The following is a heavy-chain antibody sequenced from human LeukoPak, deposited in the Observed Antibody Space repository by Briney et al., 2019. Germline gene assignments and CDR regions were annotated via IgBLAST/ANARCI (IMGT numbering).Heavy chain of an antibody. CDR1: GFTFSNYN. Sequence: GGSLRLSCAASGFTFSNYNMNWVRQAPGKGLEWVSYISSSGSTIYYADSVKGRFTISRDNAKNSLYLQMNSLRAEDTAVYYCARGYYGSGSYYQGFDYWGQGTLVTVSS. J-gene: IGHJ4*02. V-gene: IGHV3-48*04. CDR2: ISSSGSTI. D-gene: IGHD3-10*01. CDR3: ARGYYGSGSYYQGFDY.